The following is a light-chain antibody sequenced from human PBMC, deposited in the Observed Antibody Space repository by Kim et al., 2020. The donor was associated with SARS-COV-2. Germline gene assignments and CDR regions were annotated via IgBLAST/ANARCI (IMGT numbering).Light chain of an antibody. J-gene: IGKJ1*01. Sequence: ASVGDRVTITCRASQSMSSWLAWYQQKPGKAPKLLIYDASSLESGVPSRFSGSGSGTEFTLTISSLQPDDFATYYCQQYNSYRGAFGQGTKVEIK. V-gene: IGKV1-5*01. CDR3: QQYNSYRGA. CDR2: DAS. CDR1: QSMSSW.